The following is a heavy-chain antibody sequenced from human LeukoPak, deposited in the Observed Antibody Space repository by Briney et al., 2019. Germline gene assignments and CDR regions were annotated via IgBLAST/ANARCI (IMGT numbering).Heavy chain of an antibody. CDR1: GGSFSGYY. V-gene: IGHV4-34*01. J-gene: IGHJ5*02. CDR2: INHSGST. D-gene: IGHD5-18*01. CDR3: ARGRLWGSGWFDP. Sequence: SETLSLTCAVYGGSFSGYYWGWIRQPPGKGLEWIGEINHSGSTNYNPSLKSRVTISVDTSKNQFSLKLSSVTAADTAVYYCARGRLWGSGWFDPWGQGTLVTVSS.